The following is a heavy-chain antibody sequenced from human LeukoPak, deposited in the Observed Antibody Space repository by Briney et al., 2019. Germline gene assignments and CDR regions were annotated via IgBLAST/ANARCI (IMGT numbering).Heavy chain of an antibody. V-gene: IGHV4-31*03. CDR2: IYYSGST. D-gene: IGHD3-22*01. Sequence: SEALSLTCTVSGGSISSGGYFWSWIRQHPGKGLEWIGYIYYSGSTYYSPSLKSRVTISVDTSKNQFSLKLNSVTAADTAVYYCASLSGFYLDWGQGTLVTVSS. CDR1: GGSISSGGYF. J-gene: IGHJ4*02. CDR3: ASLSGFYLD.